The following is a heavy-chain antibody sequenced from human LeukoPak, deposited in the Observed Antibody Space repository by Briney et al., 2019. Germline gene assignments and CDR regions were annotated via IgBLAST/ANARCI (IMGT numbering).Heavy chain of an antibody. V-gene: IGHV3-48*01. D-gene: IGHD6-19*01. CDR2: ISSSSSTI. Sequence: GGSLRLSCAASEFTFSSYSMNWVPQAPGKGLEWVSYISSSSSTIYYAHSVKGRFTISRDNAKNSLYLQMNSLRAEDTAVYYCARIYSSGWHAEFDYWGQGTLVTVSS. CDR3: ARIYSSGWHAEFDY. CDR1: EFTFSSYS. J-gene: IGHJ4*02.